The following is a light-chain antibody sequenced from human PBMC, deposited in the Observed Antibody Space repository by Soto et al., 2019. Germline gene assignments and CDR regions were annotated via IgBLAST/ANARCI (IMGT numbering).Light chain of an antibody. CDR1: SSDVGGYNY. CDR3: SSYTTTNTRQIV. CDR2: DVS. J-gene: IGLJ1*01. V-gene: IGLV2-14*03. Sequence: SVLTQPAPLSGSPGQSITLSCTGTSSDVGGYNYVSWYQHHPGKAPKLIIYDVSNRPSGVSNRFSGSKSGNTASLTISGLQPEDEADSYCSSYTTTNTRQIVFGTGTKVTGL.